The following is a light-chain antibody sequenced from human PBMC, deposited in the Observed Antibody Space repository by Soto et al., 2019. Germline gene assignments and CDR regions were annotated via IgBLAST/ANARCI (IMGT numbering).Light chain of an antibody. CDR2: EVS. J-gene: IGLJ1*01. V-gene: IGLV2-18*01. CDR1: SSDVGSYNG. Sequence: QSVLTQPPSVSGSPGQSVTISCTGTSSDVGSYNGVSWYQQPPGTAPKLMIYEVSNRPSGVPDRFSGSKSGNTASLTISGLQAEDEADYYCSLYTSSSTYVFGTGTKVTVL. CDR3: SLYTSSSTYV.